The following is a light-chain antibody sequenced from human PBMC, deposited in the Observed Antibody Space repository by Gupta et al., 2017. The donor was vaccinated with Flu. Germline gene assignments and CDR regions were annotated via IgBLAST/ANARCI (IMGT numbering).Light chain of an antibody. CDR1: QGISSY. CDR2: AAS. V-gene: IGKV1-9*01. CDR3: QQLYSYSLFT. J-gene: IGKJ3*01. Sequence: DIQLTQSPSFLSASVGDRVTITCRASQGISSYLAWYQQKPGKAPKLLIYAASTLQSGVPSRFSGSGSGTEFTLTISSLQPEDFATYYCQQLYSYSLFTFGPGTKVDIK.